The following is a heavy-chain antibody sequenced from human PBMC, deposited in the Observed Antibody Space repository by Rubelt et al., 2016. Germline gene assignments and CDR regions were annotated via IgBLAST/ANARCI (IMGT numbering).Heavy chain of an antibody. J-gene: IGHJ4*02. CDR2: ISYDGSNK. D-gene: IGHD1-26*01. Sequence: ISYDGSNKYYADSVKGRFTISRDNAKNSLYLQMNSLRAEDTAVYYCARVGELLDYWGQGTLVTVSS. CDR3: ARVGELLDY. V-gene: IGHV3-30*07.